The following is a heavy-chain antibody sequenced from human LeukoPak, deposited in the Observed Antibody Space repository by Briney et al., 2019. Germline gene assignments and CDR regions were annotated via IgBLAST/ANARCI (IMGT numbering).Heavy chain of an antibody. V-gene: IGHV3-30-3*01. D-gene: IGHD3-3*01. CDR2: ISYDGSNK. CDR3: ARGSEWLFDY. CDR1: GYTFSSYA. J-gene: IGHJ4*02. Sequence: QPGGSLRLSCAASGYTFSSYAMHWVRQAPGKGLEWVAVISYDGSNKYYADSVKGRFTISRDNSKNTLYLQMNSLRAEDTAVYYCARGSEWLFDYWGQGTLVTVSS.